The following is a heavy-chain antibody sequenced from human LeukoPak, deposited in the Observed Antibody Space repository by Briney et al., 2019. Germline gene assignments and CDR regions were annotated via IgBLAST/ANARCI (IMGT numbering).Heavy chain of an antibody. J-gene: IGHJ4*02. Sequence: SETLSLTCTVSGGSISSYYWSWIRQPPGKGQESVGYVYYSGSTSYNPSLKSRVTISIDTSKNQFSLKLNSVTAADTAVYYCARAAYSSGFYFFDSWGQGTLVTVSS. CDR3: ARAAYSSGFYFFDS. CDR1: GGSISSYY. D-gene: IGHD3-22*01. V-gene: IGHV4-59*01. CDR2: VYYSGST.